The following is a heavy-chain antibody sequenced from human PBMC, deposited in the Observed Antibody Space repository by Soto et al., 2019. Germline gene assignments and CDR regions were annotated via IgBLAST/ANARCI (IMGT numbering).Heavy chain of an antibody. D-gene: IGHD1-26*01. CDR2: ISRDGSTT. CDR1: GIPFSNYW. CDR3: VRGWELLPAY. J-gene: IGHJ4*02. V-gene: IGHV3-74*01. Sequence: GALRLSCAASGIPFSNYWMHWVRQTPGKGLLWVSRISRDGSTTNYADSVRGRFTISRDNAKNTLFLQMNSLRAEDTAVYYCVRGWELLPAYWGQGTVVTVSS.